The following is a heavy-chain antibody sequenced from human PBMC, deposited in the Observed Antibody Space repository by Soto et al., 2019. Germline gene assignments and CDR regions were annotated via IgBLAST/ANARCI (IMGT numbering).Heavy chain of an antibody. Sequence: GESLKISCEAFGYSLSDYWIGWVRQTPERGLEWMGIIYPADSDTRYNPSFQDQVTISADKSSNTAYLQWSSLKASDTAIYYCARHYGVDLGTIRGHFDYWGQGTMVTAPQ. D-gene: IGHD1-1*01. V-gene: IGHV5-51*01. J-gene: IGHJ4*02. CDR3: ARHYGVDLGTIRGHFDY. CDR2: IYPADSDT. CDR1: GYSLSDYW.